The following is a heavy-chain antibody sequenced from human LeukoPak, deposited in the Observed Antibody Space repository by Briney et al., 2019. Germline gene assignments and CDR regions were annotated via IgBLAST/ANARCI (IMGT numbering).Heavy chain of an antibody. J-gene: IGHJ4*02. CDR2: ISGSGSGT. Sequence: GGSLRLSCAASGFTFSSYAMSWVRQAPGKGLEWVSGISGSGSGTNHADSVKGRFTISRDSSKSTLYLQMNSLRDEDTAVYYCAKAINIPNWNRTPFDYWGQGTLVTVSS. D-gene: IGHD1-1*01. CDR1: GFTFSSYA. CDR3: AKAINIPNWNRTPFDY. V-gene: IGHV3-23*01.